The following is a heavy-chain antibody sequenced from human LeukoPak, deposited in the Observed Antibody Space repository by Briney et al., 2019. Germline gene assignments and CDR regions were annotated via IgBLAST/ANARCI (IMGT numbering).Heavy chain of an antibody. V-gene: IGHV4-30-2*01. D-gene: IGHD5-12*01. J-gene: IGHJ2*01. CDR3: ASRYIGYDSDWYFDL. CDR1: GGSISSGGYS. CDR2: IYHSGST. Sequence: SETLSLTCAVSGGSISSGGYSWSWIRQPPGKGLEWIGYIYHSGSTYYNPSLKSRVTISVDRSKNQFSLKLSSVTAADTAVYYCASRYIGYDSDWYFDLWGRGTLVTVSS.